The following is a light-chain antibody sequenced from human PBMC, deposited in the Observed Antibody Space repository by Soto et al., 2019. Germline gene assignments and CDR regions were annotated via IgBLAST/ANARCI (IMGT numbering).Light chain of an antibody. V-gene: IGLV1-44*01. Sequence: QSVLTQPPSASGTPGQRVTISCSGSSSNIGSNTVNWYQQLPGTAPKLLIYSNNQRPSGVPDRFSGSKSGTSASLAISGLQAEDGAGYFWAGWEGSLNGWVFGGGTKVTVL. CDR2: SNN. J-gene: IGLJ3*02. CDR3: AGWEGSLNGWV. CDR1: SSNIGSNT.